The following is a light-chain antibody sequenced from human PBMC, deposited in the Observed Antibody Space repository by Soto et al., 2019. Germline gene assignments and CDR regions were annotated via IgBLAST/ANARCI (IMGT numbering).Light chain of an antibody. CDR3: QQYDSLPQT. CDR1: EDFANF. V-gene: IGKV1-33*01. CDR2: DAS. Sequence: DIQMTQSPSSLSASVGDRVTITCQASEDFANFLNWYQQTPGRAPKLLICDASTLQTRVPSRFSGSGSGTDFTFTISSQQPEDLATYYSQQYDSLPQTFGKGTKLEI. J-gene: IGKJ2*01.